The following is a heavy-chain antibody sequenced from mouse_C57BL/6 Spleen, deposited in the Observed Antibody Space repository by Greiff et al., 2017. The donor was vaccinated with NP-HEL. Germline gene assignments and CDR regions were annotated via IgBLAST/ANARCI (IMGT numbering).Heavy chain of an antibody. CDR1: GYTFTSYG. V-gene: IGHV1-81*01. CDR2: IHPRSGNT. Sequence: QVQLQQSGAELARPGASVKLSCKASGYTFTSYGISWVKQRTGQGLEWIGEIHPRSGNTYYNEKFKGKATLTADKSSSTAYMELRSLTSEDSAVYFCARRDWYFDVWGTGTTVTVSS. CDR3: ARRDWYFDV. J-gene: IGHJ1*03.